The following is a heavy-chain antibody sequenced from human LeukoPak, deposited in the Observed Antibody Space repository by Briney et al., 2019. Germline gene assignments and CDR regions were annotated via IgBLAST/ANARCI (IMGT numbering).Heavy chain of an antibody. D-gene: IGHD3-22*01. V-gene: IGHV4-59*01. CDR1: GGSISGYY. Sequence: SETLSLTCSVSGGSISGYYWSWIRQPPGKGLEWIGYIYYSGSTNYSPSLKSRVTISVDTSKNQFSLKLSSVTAADTAVYYCARVKGYYYDSSGYYYGYYFDYWGQGTLVTVSS. J-gene: IGHJ4*02. CDR2: IYYSGST. CDR3: ARVKGYYYDSSGYYYGYYFDY.